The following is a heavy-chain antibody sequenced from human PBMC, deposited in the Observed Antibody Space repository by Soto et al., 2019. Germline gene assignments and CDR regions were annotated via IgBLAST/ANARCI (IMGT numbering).Heavy chain of an antibody. Sequence: SETLSLTCTVSGGSISSSSYYWGWIRQPPGKGLEGIGSIYYSGSTNYNPSLKSRVTISVDTSKNQFSLKLSSVTAADTAVYYCARGRSFKANWFDPWGQGTLVTVSS. D-gene: IGHD3-10*01. J-gene: IGHJ5*02. V-gene: IGHV4-39*01. CDR3: ARGRSFKANWFDP. CDR1: GGSISSSSYY. CDR2: IYYSGST.